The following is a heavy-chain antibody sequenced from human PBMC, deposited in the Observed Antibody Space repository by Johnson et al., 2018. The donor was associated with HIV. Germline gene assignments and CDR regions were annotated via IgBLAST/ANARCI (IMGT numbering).Heavy chain of an antibody. CDR2: IWYDGSNK. CDR1: GFTFSSYG. V-gene: IGHV3-33*06. CDR3: AKGEGGAGTDAFDI. D-gene: IGHD6-19*01. Sequence: QVQLVESGGGVVQPGRSLRLSCAASGFTFSSYGMHWVRQAPGKGLEWVAVIWYDGSNKYYADSVKGRFTISRDNSKNTLYLQMNSLRAEDTAVYYCAKGEGGAGTDAFDIWGQGTMVTVSS. J-gene: IGHJ3*02.